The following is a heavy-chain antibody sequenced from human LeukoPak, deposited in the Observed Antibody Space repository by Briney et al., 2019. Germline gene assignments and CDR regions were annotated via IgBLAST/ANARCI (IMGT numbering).Heavy chain of an antibody. V-gene: IGHV3-7*01. CDR2: IKQDGSEK. CDR3: ARKRGYSYGYGFDY. D-gene: IGHD5-18*01. J-gene: IGHJ4*02. CDR1: GFTFRSYW. Sequence: GGSLRLSCAASGFTFRSYWMSWVRQAPGKGLEWVANIKQDGSEKYYVDSVKGRFTISRDNSKNTLYLQMNSLRAEDTAVYYCARKRGYSYGYGFDYWGQGTLVTVSS.